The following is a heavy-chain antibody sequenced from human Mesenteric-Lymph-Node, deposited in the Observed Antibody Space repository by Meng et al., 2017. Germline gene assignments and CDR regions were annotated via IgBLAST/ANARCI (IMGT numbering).Heavy chain of an antibody. V-gene: IGHV4-39*07. Sequence: ESLKISCTVSGDSISSSTYYWGWIRQPPGKGPEWIGSIFNSGTTYYNPSLKSRVTISVDTSENQFSMKLSSVTAADTALYYCAREVGARSGYLFWGQGMLVTVSS. CDR3: AREVGARSGYLF. J-gene: IGHJ4*02. CDR1: GDSISSSTYY. D-gene: IGHD3-22*01. CDR2: IFNSGTT.